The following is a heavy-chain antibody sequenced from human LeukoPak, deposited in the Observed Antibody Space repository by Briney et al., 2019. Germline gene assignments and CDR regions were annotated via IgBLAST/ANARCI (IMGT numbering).Heavy chain of an antibody. J-gene: IGHJ4*02. CDR2: IKQDGSEK. V-gene: IGHV3-7*01. Sequence: PRGSLRLSCAASGFTFSSYWMSWVRQAPGKGLEWVANIKQDGSEKYYVDSVKGRFTISRDNAKNSLYLQMNSLRAEDTAVYYCAGAASGDYVWGSYLYYFDYWGQGTLVTVSS. D-gene: IGHD3-16*02. CDR3: AGAASGDYVWGSYLYYFDY. CDR1: GFTFSSYW.